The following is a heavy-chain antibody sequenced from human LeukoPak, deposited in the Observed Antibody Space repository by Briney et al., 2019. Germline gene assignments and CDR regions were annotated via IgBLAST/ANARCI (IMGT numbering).Heavy chain of an antibody. CDR1: GFIFSNYA. CDR3: ARDIVPYSSGWSGGFDY. J-gene: IGHJ4*02. Sequence: RRSLRLSCAASGFIFSNYAMHWVRQAPGKGLEWVALISSDGSKIYYADSVKGRFTISRDNSKNTLYLHMNSLRADDTAVYYCARDIVPYSSGWSGGFDYWAREPWSPSPQ. V-gene: IGHV3-30*04. CDR2: ISSDGSKI. D-gene: IGHD6-19*01.